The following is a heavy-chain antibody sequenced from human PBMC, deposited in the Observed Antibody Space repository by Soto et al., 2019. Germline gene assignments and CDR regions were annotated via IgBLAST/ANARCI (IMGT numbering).Heavy chain of an antibody. CDR2: INPSGGNT. CDR1: GYTFTSDY. V-gene: IGHV1-46*01. D-gene: IGHD4-17*01. CDR3: ARDTAPSHV. Sequence: GASVKVSCKASGYTFTSDYMHWVRQAPGQGLEWMGIINPSGGNTEYSQKFQGRVTITRDTSASTAYMELSSLRSEDTAVYYCARDTAPSHVWGQGTTVTVSS. J-gene: IGHJ6*02.